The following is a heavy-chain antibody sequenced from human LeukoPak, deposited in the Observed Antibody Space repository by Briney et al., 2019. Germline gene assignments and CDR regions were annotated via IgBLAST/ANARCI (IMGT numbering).Heavy chain of an antibody. CDR1: GGSISSSSYY. J-gene: IGHJ4*02. CDR3: AKLGYCSGGSCYPTDY. Sequence: SETLSLTCTVPGGSISSSSYYWGWIRQPPGKGLEWIGSIYYSGSTYYNPSLKSRVTISVDTSKNQFSLKLSSVTAADTAVYYCAKLGYCSGGSCYPTDYWGQGTLVTVSS. D-gene: IGHD2-15*01. V-gene: IGHV4-39*01. CDR2: IYYSGST.